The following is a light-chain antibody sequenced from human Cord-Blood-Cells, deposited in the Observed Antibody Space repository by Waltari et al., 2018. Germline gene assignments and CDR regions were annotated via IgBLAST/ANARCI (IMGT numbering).Light chain of an antibody. CDR2: GAS. J-gene: IGKJ1*01. CDR1: QSVSSSY. V-gene: IGKV3-20*01. Sequence: EIVLTQSPGTLSLSPGARATLSCRASQSVSSSYLACYQQKPGQAPRLLIYGASSRSTGIPDRFSGSGSGTDFTLTISRLEPEEFAVYYCQQYGSSPPETFGQGTKVEIK. CDR3: QQYGSSPPET.